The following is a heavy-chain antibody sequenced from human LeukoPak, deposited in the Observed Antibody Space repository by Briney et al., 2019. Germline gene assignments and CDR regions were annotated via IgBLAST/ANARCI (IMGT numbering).Heavy chain of an antibody. Sequence: SETLSLTCAVYGGSFSGYYWSWIRQPPGKWLEWIGEINHSGSTNYNPSLKSRVTISVDTSKNQFSLKLSSVTAADTAVYYCARGQLKYDYVWGSYRYDYFDYWGQGNLVTVSS. CDR2: INHSGST. V-gene: IGHV4-34*01. CDR3: ARGQLKYDYVWGSYRYDYFDY. CDR1: GGSFSGYY. D-gene: IGHD3-16*02. J-gene: IGHJ4*02.